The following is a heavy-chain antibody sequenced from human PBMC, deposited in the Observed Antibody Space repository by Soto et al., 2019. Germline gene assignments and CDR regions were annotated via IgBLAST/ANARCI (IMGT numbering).Heavy chain of an antibody. Sequence: ASVKVSCKASGYTFTGYYMHWVRQAPGQGLEWMGWINPNSGGTNYAQKFQGRVTMTRDTSISTAYMELSRLRSDDTAVYYCARVCSSTRCYTVNYYYGMDVWGQGTTATVSS. D-gene: IGHD2-2*02. CDR1: GYTFTGYY. J-gene: IGHJ6*02. CDR2: INPNSGGT. CDR3: ARVCSSTRCYTVNYYYGMDV. V-gene: IGHV1-2*02.